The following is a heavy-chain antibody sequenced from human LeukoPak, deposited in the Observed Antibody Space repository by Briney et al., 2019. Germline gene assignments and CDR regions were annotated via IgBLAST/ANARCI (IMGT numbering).Heavy chain of an antibody. V-gene: IGHV7-4-1*02. D-gene: IGHD3-16*02. CDR3: ARGDGEYYDYVWGSYRIYYFDY. CDR1: GYIFPSYS. Sequence: SVRVSCKACGYIFPSYSMHWARQAPGRGFEWMGWINTNSGNPTYAQGSTGRFVFSLDASVSTAYLHISSLKAEDTAVYYCARGDGEYYDYVWGSYRIYYFDYWGQGTLVTVPS. CDR2: INTNSGNP. J-gene: IGHJ4*02.